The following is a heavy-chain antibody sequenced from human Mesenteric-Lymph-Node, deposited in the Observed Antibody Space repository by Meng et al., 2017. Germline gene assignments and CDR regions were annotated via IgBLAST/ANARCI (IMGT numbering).Heavy chain of an antibody. D-gene: IGHD3-10*01. CDR3: ATGGSKLLWFGEPKLGAEYFQH. V-gene: IGHV1-24*01. J-gene: IGHJ1*01. CDR2: FDPEDGET. CDR1: GFTFSSYS. Sequence: GESLKISCAASGFTFSSYSMNWVRQAPGKGLEWMGGFDPEDGETIYAQKFQGRVTMTEDTSTDTAYMELSSLRSEDTAVYYCATGGSKLLWFGEPKLGAEYFQHWGQGTLVTVSS.